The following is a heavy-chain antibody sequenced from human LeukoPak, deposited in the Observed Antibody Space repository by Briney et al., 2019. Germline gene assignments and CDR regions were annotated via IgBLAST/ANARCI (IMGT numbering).Heavy chain of an antibody. Sequence: GGSLRLSCAASGFTFSSYEMNWVRQAPGKGLEWVSHISSSGSTIYYADSVKGRFTISRDNAKNSLYLQMNSLRAEDTAVYYCARGFRTGDYWGQGTLVTVSS. CDR1: GFTFSSYE. CDR3: ARGFRTGDY. D-gene: IGHD1-1*01. V-gene: IGHV3-48*03. CDR2: ISSSGSTI. J-gene: IGHJ4*02.